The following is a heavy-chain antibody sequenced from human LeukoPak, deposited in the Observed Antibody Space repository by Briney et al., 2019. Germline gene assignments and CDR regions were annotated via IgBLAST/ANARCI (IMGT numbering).Heavy chain of an antibody. CDR2: ISVYNVNT. V-gene: IGHV1-18*01. Sequence: GASVKVSCKASGYTFSNYGISWVRQSPGQRREWMGWISVYNVNTKYSQKLQGRVTMTTDTSTTIPYMELRSLTSDDTAVYYCARAGYYDSSGYYGHFDYWGQGTLVTVSS. CDR3: ARAGYYDSSGYYGHFDY. J-gene: IGHJ4*02. CDR1: GYTFSNYG. D-gene: IGHD3-22*01.